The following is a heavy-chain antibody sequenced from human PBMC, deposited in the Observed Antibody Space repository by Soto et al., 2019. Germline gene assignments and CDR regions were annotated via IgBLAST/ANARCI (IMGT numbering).Heavy chain of an antibody. Sequence: QVQLVESGGGVVQPGRSLRLSCAASGFTFSSYAMHWVRQAPGKGLEWVAVISYDGSNKYYADSVKGRFTISRDNSKNTLYLQMNSLRAEDTAVYYCARSGVAGRRIAWYFDYWGQGTLVTVSS. V-gene: IGHV3-30-3*01. CDR1: GFTFSSYA. J-gene: IGHJ4*02. CDR2: ISYDGSNK. CDR3: ARSGVAGRRIAWYFDY. D-gene: IGHD6-19*01.